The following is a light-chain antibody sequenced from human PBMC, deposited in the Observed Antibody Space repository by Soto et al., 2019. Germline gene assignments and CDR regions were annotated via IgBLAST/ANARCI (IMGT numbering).Light chain of an antibody. J-gene: IGKJ1*01. V-gene: IGKV3-15*01. Sequence: MMMTQSPATLSLSPGERVTLSCRTSHSVRKNLAWYQQKPGQAPRLLIYGTSNRATGIPDRIIGSRSGTEFTLTISSLQSEDFGVYYCQQFDDWPTFGQGTKVDIK. CDR2: GTS. CDR3: QQFDDWPT. CDR1: HSVRKN.